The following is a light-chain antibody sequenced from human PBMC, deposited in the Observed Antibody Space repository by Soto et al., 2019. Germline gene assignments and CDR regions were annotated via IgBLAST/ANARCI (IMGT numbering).Light chain of an antibody. CDR3: QQRSNWPPIT. J-gene: IGKJ5*01. V-gene: IGKV3-15*01. CDR2: DAS. Sequence: EIVMTQSPATLSVSPGESATLSCRASQSVSSNLAWHQQKPGQAPRILMYDASTRATGISARFSGSGSGTDFTLTISRLEPEDFAVYYCQQRSNWPPITFGQGTRLEIK. CDR1: QSVSSN.